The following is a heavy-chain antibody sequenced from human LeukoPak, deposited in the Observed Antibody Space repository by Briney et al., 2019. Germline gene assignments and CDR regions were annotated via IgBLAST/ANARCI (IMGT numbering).Heavy chain of an antibody. V-gene: IGHV3-23*01. CDR2: ISGSGGST. CDR1: GSTFSSYA. J-gene: IGHJ4*02. D-gene: IGHD3-9*01. CDR3: AKDDILTGSFDY. Sequence: QPGGSLRLSCAASGSTFSSYAMSWVRQAPGKGLEWVSAISGSGGSTYYADSVKGRFTISRDNSKNTLYLQMNSLRAEDTAVYYCAKDDILTGSFDYWGQGTLVTVSS.